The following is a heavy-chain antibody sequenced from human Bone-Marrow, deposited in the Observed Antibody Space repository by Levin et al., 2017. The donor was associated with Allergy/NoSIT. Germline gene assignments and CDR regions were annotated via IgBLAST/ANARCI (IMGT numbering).Heavy chain of an antibody. CDR3: ARDHQVPISEYQLLWRRYFYYYYYMDG. D-gene: IGHD2-2*01. CDR2: ISYDGSNK. J-gene: IGHJ6*03. Sequence: GESLKISCAASGFTFSSYAMHWVRQAPGKGLEWVAVISYDGSNKYYADSVKGRFTISRVNSKNTLYLQMNSLRADDTAVYYCARDHQVPISEYQLLWRRYFYYYYYMDGWGKGTTVTVSS. V-gene: IGHV3-30-3*01. CDR1: GFTFSSYA.